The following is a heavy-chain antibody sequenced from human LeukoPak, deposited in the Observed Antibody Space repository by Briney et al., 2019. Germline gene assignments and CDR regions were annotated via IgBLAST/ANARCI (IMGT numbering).Heavy chain of an antibody. CDR1: GFTFSSYE. J-gene: IGHJ4*02. Sequence: GGSLRLSCAASGFTFSSYEMNWVRQAPGKGLEWVSYISYSVNTIYYADSVKGRFTISRDNAKNSLYLQMNSLRADDTAVYYCARSGKMATITWGVLDYWGQGTLVTVSS. V-gene: IGHV3-48*03. CDR2: ISYSVNTI. CDR3: ARSGKMATITWGVLDY. D-gene: IGHD5-24*01.